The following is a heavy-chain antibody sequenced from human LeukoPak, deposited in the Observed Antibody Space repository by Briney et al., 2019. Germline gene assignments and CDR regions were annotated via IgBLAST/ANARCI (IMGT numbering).Heavy chain of an antibody. J-gene: IGHJ4*02. Sequence: SETLSLTCTVSGYSISSGYYWGWIRQPPGKGLEWIGSIYHSGSTYYNPSLKSRVTISVDTSKNQFSLKLSSVTAADTAVYYCATGSGYDFSWGQGTLVTVSS. D-gene: IGHD5-12*01. CDR3: ATGSGYDFS. CDR1: GYSISSGYY. V-gene: IGHV4-38-2*02. CDR2: IYHSGST.